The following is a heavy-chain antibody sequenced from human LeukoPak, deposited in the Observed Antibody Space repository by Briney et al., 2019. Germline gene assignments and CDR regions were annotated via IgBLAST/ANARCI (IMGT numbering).Heavy chain of an antibody. Sequence: SQTLSLTCTVSGGSISSGSYYWSWIRQPAGKGLEWIGRIYTSGSTNYNPSLKSRVTISVDTSKNQFSLKLSSVTAADTAVYYCARGWENTYDFWSGYWIYYYYMDVWGQGTTVTVSS. CDR1: GGSISSGSYY. V-gene: IGHV4-61*02. D-gene: IGHD3-3*01. CDR3: ARGWENTYDFWSGYWIYYYYMDV. J-gene: IGHJ6*03. CDR2: IYTSGST.